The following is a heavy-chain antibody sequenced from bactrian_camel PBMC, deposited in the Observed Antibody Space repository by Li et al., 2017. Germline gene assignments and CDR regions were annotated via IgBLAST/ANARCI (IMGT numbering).Heavy chain of an antibody. CDR1: EYYSKYC. CDR2: ITRIHGGT. D-gene: IGHD1*01. CDR3: AADEMGCIENVY. Sequence: QLVESGGGSVQAGGSLSLSCEASEYYSKYCMGWFRQAPGKESEGVASITRIHGGTAYADSVKGRFIISRDNTENTWYLQMNILKPEDTAMYYCAADEMGCIENVYRGQGTQVTVS. J-gene: IGHJ4*01. V-gene: IGHV3S63*01.